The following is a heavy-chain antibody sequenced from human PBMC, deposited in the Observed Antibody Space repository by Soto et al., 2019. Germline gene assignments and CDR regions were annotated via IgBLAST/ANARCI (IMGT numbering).Heavy chain of an antibody. V-gene: IGHV3-23*01. J-gene: IGHJ6*02. Sequence: GGSLRLSCAASGFTFSSYAMSWVRQAPGKGLEWVSAISGSGGSTYYADSVKGRLTISRDHSKNTLYVQMNSLRAEDTAVYYCANADGMDVWGQGTTVTVSS. CDR2: ISGSGGST. CDR3: ANADGMDV. CDR1: GFTFSSYA.